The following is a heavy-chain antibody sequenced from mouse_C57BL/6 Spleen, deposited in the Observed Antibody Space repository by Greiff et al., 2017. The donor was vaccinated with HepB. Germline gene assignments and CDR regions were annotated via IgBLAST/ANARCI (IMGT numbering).Heavy chain of an antibody. V-gene: IGHV1-69*01. Sequence: QVQLQQPGAELVMPGASVKLSCKASGYTFTSYWMHWVKQRPGQGLEWIGEIDPSDSYTNYNQKFKGKSTFTVDKSSSTAYMQLSSLTSEDSAVYYCARGDGNYWFAYWGQGTLVTVSA. CDR2: IDPSDSYT. CDR1: GYTFTSYW. D-gene: IGHD2-1*01. J-gene: IGHJ3*01. CDR3: ARGDGNYWFAY.